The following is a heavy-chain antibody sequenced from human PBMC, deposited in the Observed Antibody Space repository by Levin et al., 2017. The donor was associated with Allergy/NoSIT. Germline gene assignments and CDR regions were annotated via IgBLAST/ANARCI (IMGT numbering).Heavy chain of an antibody. D-gene: IGHD3-10*01. CDR1: GFIFRSYN. CDR3: ARVFPGPTGDYFDF. CDR2: ISGGSSTI. J-gene: IGHJ4*02. Sequence: ASETLSLTCAASGFIFRSYNMNWVRQAPGKGLEWVSYISGGSSTIYYADSVKGRFTISRDNAKNSLYLQMNSLRAEDTALYYCARVFPGPTGDYFDFWGQGTLVTVSS. V-gene: IGHV3-48*01.